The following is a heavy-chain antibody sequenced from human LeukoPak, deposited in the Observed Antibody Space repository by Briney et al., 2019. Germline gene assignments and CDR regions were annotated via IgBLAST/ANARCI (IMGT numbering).Heavy chain of an antibody. CDR2: IIPIFGTA. J-gene: IGHJ4*02. CDR3: ARDPGYSSGWYSDY. Sequence: SVKVSCKASGGTFSSYAISWVRQAPGQGLEWMGGIIPIFGTANYAQKFQGRVTITADESTSTAYMELSSLRSDDTAVYYCARDPGYSSGWYSDYWGQGTLVTASS. CDR1: GGTFSSYA. V-gene: IGHV1-69*13. D-gene: IGHD6-19*01.